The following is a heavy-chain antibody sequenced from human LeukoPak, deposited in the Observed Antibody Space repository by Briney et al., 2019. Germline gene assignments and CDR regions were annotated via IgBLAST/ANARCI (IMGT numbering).Heavy chain of an antibody. V-gene: IGHV3-74*01. CDR3: ARGRHISGYYSTFFDY. D-gene: IGHD3-3*01. J-gene: IGHJ4*02. CDR2: ISGDGSST. CDR1: GFTFSSYW. Sequence: GEPLRLSCAASGFTFSSYWMHWVRQAPGKGLVWVSRISGDGSSTSYADSVRGRFTISGDNAKNTLYLQMNSLRAEDTAVYYCARGRHISGYYSTFFDYWGQGALVTVSS.